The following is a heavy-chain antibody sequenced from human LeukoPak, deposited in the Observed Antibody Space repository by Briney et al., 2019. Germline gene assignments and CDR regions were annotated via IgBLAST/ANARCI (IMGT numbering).Heavy chain of an antibody. CDR1: GFTFSTYW. J-gene: IGHJ4*02. V-gene: IGHV3-7*01. D-gene: IGHD2-8*01. CDR3: ARSPDRYCTNGVCPYYFDY. Sequence: GGSLRLSCAASGFTFSTYWMSWVRQAPGKGLEWVANIRQDGSKIYYVDSVKGRFTISRDNAKNSLYLQMNNLRAEDTAVYYCARSPDRYCTNGVCPYYFDYWGQGTLVTVSS. CDR2: IRQDGSKI.